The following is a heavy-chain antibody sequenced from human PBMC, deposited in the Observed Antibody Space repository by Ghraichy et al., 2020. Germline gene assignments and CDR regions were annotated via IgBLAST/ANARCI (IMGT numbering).Heavy chain of an antibody. CDR2: INYVGVT. CDR1: GGSIGGYY. Sequence: SETLSLTCSVYGGSIGGYYWSWIRQSPGQGLEWIGEINYVGVTIYNPSLESRVTISLDTYDNQFSLSLTSLTAADTALYFCARGRYCGGGACYPRPSSFDFWGQGTLVTVS. V-gene: IGHV4-34*01. CDR3: ARGRYCGGGACYPRPSSFDF. J-gene: IGHJ4*02. D-gene: IGHD2-15*01.